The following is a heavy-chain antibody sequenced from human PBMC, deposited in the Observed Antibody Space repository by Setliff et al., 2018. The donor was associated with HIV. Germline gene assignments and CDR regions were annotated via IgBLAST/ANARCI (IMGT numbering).Heavy chain of an antibody. CDR1: GGSLSGHY. CDR2: SNHVGRT. V-gene: IGHV4-34*01. Sequence: SETLSLTCAVYGGSLSGHYWSWIRQPPGKGLEWIGESNHVGRTNYNPSLKSRVTVSVDTSKSQFSLKLSSVTAADTAIYYCARGNPDYDILTGFWSHSFDYWGRGTLVTVSS. J-gene: IGHJ4*02. CDR3: ARGNPDYDILTGFWSHSFDY. D-gene: IGHD3-9*01.